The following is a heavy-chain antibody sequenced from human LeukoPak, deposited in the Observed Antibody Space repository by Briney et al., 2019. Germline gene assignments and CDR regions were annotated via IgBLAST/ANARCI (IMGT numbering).Heavy chain of an antibody. Sequence: GGSLRLSCAASGFTFSSYSMNWVRQAPGKGLEWVSSISSSSSYICYADSVKGRFTISRDNAKNSLYLQMNSLRAEDTAVYYCARDGGRDGYNFGYWGQGTLVTVSS. CDR1: GFTFSSYS. V-gene: IGHV3-21*01. CDR3: ARDGGRDGYNFGY. J-gene: IGHJ4*02. D-gene: IGHD5-24*01. CDR2: ISSSSSYI.